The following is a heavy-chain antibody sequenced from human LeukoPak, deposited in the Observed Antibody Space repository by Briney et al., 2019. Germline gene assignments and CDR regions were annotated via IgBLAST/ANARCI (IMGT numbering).Heavy chain of an antibody. Sequence: GGSLRLSCAASGFTFSSYGMHWVRQAPGKGLEWVAFIRYDGSNKYYADSVKGRFTISRDNSENTLYLQMNSLRAEDTAVYYCAKVPHSRALWNAFDIWGQGTMVTVSS. CDR2: IRYDGSNK. CDR3: AKVPHSRALWNAFDI. D-gene: IGHD6-13*01. J-gene: IGHJ3*02. CDR1: GFTFSSYG. V-gene: IGHV3-30*02.